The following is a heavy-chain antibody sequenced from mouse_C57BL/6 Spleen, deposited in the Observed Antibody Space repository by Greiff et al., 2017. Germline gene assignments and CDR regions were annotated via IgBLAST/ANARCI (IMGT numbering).Heavy chain of an antibody. Sequence: EVKLVESGGGLVQPGGSLKLSCAASGFTFSDYGMAWVRQAPRKGPEWVAFISNLAYSIYYADTVTGRFTISRENAKNTLYLEMSSLRSEDTAMYYCARADYYGSSYWYFEVWGTGTTVTVSS. CDR3: ARADYYGSSYWYFEV. J-gene: IGHJ1*03. D-gene: IGHD1-1*01. CDR2: ISNLAYSI. V-gene: IGHV5-15*04. CDR1: GFTFSDYG.